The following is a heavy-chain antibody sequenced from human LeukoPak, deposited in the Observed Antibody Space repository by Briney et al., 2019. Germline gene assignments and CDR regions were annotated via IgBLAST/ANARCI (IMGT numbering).Heavy chain of an antibody. Sequence: ASVKVSCKASGYTFTSYDINWVRQATGQGLEWMGWMNPNSGNTGYAQKFQGRVTMTRNTSISTAYMELSSLRSEDTAVYYCARGPGEDYVWGSYRYSYYYYMDVWGKGTTVTISS. J-gene: IGHJ6*03. V-gene: IGHV1-8*01. CDR3: ARGPGEDYVWGSYRYSYYYYMDV. D-gene: IGHD3-16*02. CDR2: MNPNSGNT. CDR1: GYTFTSYD.